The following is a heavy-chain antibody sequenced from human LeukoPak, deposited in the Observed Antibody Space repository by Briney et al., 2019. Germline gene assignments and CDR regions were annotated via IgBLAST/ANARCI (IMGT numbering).Heavy chain of an antibody. J-gene: IGHJ6*02. CDR1: EFTFSSYA. Sequence: GGSLRLSCAASEFTFSSYAMQWVRQAPGKGLEWVSSISDSGGITYHADSVKGRFTISRDNSKNTLYLQMNSLRAEDTAVYYCAKFSSDTNYYYGMDVWGPGTTVTVSS. CDR2: ISDSGGIT. CDR3: AKFSSDTNYYYGMDV. D-gene: IGHD6-6*01. V-gene: IGHV3-23*01.